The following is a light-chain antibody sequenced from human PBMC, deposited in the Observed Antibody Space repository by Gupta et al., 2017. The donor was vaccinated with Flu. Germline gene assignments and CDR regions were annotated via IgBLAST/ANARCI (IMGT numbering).Light chain of an antibody. CDR3: QQYGISLYT. Sequence: EIVLTQSPGTLSLSPGERATLSCRASQSVNNNLLTWYQQKPGQAPRLLIYGASSRANGIPDRFSGSGSGTEFTLTISRREPEDFAVYYCQQYGISLYTFGQGTKMEIK. CDR1: QSVNNNL. CDR2: GAS. V-gene: IGKV3-20*01. J-gene: IGKJ2*01.